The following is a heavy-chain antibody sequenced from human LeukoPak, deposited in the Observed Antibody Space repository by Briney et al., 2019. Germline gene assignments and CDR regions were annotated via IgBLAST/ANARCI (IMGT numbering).Heavy chain of an antibody. CDR1: GYTFTSNY. Sequence: ASVKVSCKASGYTFTSNYIHWVRQAPGQGLEWMGMIYPRDGSTSYAQKFQGRVTVTRDASTSTVHMELSGLRSEDTAVYYCARDQEGFDYWGQGTLVTVSS. CDR2: IYPRDGST. CDR3: ARDQEGFDY. J-gene: IGHJ4*02. V-gene: IGHV1-46*01.